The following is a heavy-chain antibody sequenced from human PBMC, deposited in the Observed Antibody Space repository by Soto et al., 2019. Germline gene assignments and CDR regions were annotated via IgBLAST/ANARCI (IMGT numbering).Heavy chain of an antibody. CDR1: GVSISTYY. V-gene: IGHV4-59*01. D-gene: IGHD4-17*01. CDR3: ARGSKYGDYVR. Sequence: NPXESLSLTCPVSGVSISTYYWSWIRQPPGKGLEWIGYIYYSGSTNYNPSLKSRVTISVDTSKNQFSLKLSSVTAADTAVYYCARGSKYGDYVRWGQGTLVTVSS. CDR2: IYYSGST. J-gene: IGHJ4*02.